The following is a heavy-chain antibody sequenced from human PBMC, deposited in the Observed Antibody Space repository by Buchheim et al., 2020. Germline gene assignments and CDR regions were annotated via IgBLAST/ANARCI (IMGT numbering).Heavy chain of an antibody. CDR3: ARRTLILPSMGWFDP. CDR2: IYPHDSAT. CDR1: GYSFTTYW. D-gene: IGHD2/OR15-2a*01. J-gene: IGHJ5*02. Sequence: EVQLVQSGAEVKKAGESLRISCKGSGYSFTTYWIGWVRQMPGKGLEWMGIIYPHDSATRYSPSFQGQVNISADKSINTASPQWSSLKASDTAIYYCARRTLILPSMGWFDPWGQGTL. V-gene: IGHV5-51*01.